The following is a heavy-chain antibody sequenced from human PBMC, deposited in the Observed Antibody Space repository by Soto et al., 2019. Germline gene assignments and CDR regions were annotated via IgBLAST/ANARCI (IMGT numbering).Heavy chain of an antibody. CDR2: IKSKTDGGTT. V-gene: IGHV3-15*07. CDR1: GFTFSNAW. CDR3: TTGIDFDWLLYRWGPDYYYGMDV. J-gene: IGHJ6*02. D-gene: IGHD3-9*01. Sequence: GGSLRLSCAASGFTFSNAWMNWVRQAPGKGLEWVGRIKSKTDGGTTDYAAPVKGRFTISRDDSKNTLYLQMNSLKTEDTAVYYCTTGIDFDWLLYRWGPDYYYGMDVWGQGTTVTVSS.